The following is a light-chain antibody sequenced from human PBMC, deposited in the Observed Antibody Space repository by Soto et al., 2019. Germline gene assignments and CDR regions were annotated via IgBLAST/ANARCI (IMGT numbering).Light chain of an antibody. V-gene: IGLV2-14*01. J-gene: IGLJ1*01. CDR1: SSDVGDYNY. CDR3: SSYTSSSTLV. CDR2: DVS. Sequence: SALTQPASVSGSPGQSITISCTGTSSDVGDYNYVSWYQQHPGKAPKVMIYDVSNRPSGVSNRFSGSKSGNTASLTISGLQAEDEADYYCSSYTSSSTLVFGTGTKVTVL.